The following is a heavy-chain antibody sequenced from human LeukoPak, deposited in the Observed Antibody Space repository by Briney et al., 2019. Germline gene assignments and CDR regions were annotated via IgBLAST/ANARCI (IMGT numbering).Heavy chain of an antibody. J-gene: IGHJ4*02. CDR3: AKDFRIGYSAHFDY. CDR2: IYGNGGTT. D-gene: IGHD2-21*01. Sequence: GGSLRLSCVGSGFTFRSHAMSWVRQAPEKGLEFVSGIYGNGGTTYYADSVKGRFSISRDNSKNTLYLQMDSLRGEDTAVYYCAKDFRIGYSAHFDYWGQGALSPSPQ. V-gene: IGHV3-23*01. CDR1: GFTFRSHA.